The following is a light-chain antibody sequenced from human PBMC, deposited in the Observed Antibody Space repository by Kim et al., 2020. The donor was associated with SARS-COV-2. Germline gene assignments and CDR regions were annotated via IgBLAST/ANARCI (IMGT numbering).Light chain of an antibody. V-gene: IGLV3-21*04. CDR2: YDS. CDR1: NIGSKS. J-gene: IGLJ3*02. Sequence: SYELTQPPSVSVAPGKTARITCGGNNIGSKSVHWYQQKPGQAPVLVIYYDSDRPSGIPERFSGSNSGNTATLTISRVEAGDEADYYCQVWDNSSDHRVFG. CDR3: QVWDNSSDHRV.